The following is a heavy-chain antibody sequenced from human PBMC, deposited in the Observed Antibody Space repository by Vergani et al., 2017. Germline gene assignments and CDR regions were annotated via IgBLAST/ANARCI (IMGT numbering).Heavy chain of an antibody. CDR1: GFTFSSYA. CDR2: ISGSGGRT. CDR3: AKDGYSNYFRXFDY. D-gene: IGHD4-11*01. J-gene: IGHJ4*02. Sequence: EVQLLESGGGLVQPGGSLRLSCAASGFTFSSYAMNWVRQAPGKGLEWVSGISGSGGRTYYADSVKGRFTISRDNSKNTLYLQVNSLRAEDTAVYYCAKDGYSNYFRXFDYWGQGTLVTVSS. V-gene: IGHV3-23*01.